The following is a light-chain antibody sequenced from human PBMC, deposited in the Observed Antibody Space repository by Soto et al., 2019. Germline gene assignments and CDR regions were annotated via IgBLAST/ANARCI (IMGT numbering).Light chain of an antibody. J-gene: IGLJ2*01. Sequence: QSALTQPASVSGSPGQSITIYCTGTSSDVGGYNYVSWYQHHPGKAPKLMIYEVSNRPSGVSNRFSGSKSANPASLTISGLQAEDEADYYCSSYTGSYNFVVIGGGTKLTVL. V-gene: IGLV2-14*01. CDR1: SSDVGGYNY. CDR3: SSYTGSYNFVV. CDR2: EVS.